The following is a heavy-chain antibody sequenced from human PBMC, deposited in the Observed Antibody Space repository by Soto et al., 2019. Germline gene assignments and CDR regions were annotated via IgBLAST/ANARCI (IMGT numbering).Heavy chain of an antibody. V-gene: IGHV4-31*03. D-gene: IGHD6-13*01. CDR1: GGSISSGGYY. CDR3: ERASIPAAGTYICDY. J-gene: IGHJ4*02. CDR2: IYYSGSA. Sequence: SETLSLTCTVSGGSISSGGYYWSWIRQHPGKGLEWIGYIYYSGSAYYNPSLKSRVTISVDTSKNQFSLKLSSVTAADTAVYYCERASIPAAGTYICDYWGQGTLVTLYS.